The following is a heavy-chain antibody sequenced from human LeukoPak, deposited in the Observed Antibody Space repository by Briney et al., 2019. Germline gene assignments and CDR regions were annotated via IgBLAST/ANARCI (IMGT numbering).Heavy chain of an antibody. D-gene: IGHD3-10*01. CDR3: ARHRYGSGSYYNEGEDFDY. CDR1: GGSISSYY. CDR2: IYYSGGT. Sequence: SETPTLTCTVSGGSISSYYWSWIRQPPGKGLEWIGYIYYSGGTNYNPSLKSRVTISVDTSKNQFSLKLSSVTAADTAVYYCARHRYGSGSYYNEGEDFDYWGQGTLVTVSS. J-gene: IGHJ4*02. V-gene: IGHV4-59*08.